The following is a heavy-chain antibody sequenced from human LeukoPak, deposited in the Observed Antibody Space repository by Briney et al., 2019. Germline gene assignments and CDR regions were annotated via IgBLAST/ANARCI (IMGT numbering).Heavy chain of an antibody. CDR1: GFTFSSYA. Sequence: GGSLRLSCAASGFTFSSYAMHWVRQAPGKGLEWVAVISYDGSNKYYADSVKGRLTISRDNAKNTVYLQKNRRRGEVRDVYYCARDGVAVAGTNFDYLGQGTLVTVSS. CDR2: ISYDGSNK. V-gene: IGHV3-30-3*01. CDR3: ARDGVAVAGTNFDY. D-gene: IGHD6-19*01. J-gene: IGHJ4*02.